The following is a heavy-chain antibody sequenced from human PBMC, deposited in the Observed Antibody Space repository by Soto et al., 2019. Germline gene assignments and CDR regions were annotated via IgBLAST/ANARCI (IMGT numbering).Heavy chain of an antibody. CDR3: ARLTEAVTTFVY. J-gene: IGHJ4*02. CDR1: GFALSPYW. V-gene: IGHV3-7*01. D-gene: IGHD3-10*02. CDR2: INQYGSVT. Sequence: EVHLVESGGNLVQPGGSLRLSCEASGFALSPYWMSWVRQAPGKGLEWEASINQYGSVTHYVDSVRGRFTISRDNAKNSLFLQMTSLSAEDRAVYYCARLTEAVTTFVYWGQGTPVTVSS.